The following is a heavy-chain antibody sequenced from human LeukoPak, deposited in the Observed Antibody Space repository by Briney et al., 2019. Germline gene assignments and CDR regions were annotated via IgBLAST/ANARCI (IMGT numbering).Heavy chain of an antibody. CDR1: GFTFSSYA. J-gene: IGHJ4*02. Sequence: GGSLRLSCAASGFTFSSYAMSWVRQAPGKGLEWVTSITSISSYIYYADSVKGRFTISRDNAKNSLYLQMNSLRADDTAVYYCAKEHSPYCSGEACYDYFDYWGQGTLVTVSS. CDR3: AKEHSPYCSGEACYDYFDY. V-gene: IGHV3-21*01. D-gene: IGHD2-15*01. CDR2: ITSISSYI.